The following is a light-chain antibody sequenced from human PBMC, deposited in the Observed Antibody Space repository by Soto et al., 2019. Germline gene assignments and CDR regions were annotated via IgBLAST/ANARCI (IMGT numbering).Light chain of an antibody. CDR2: G. CDR3: QAYDSSLSRRWV. Sequence: QSVLTQPPSVSGAPGQRVTISCTGSSSNIGAGYPVHWYQQLPGTAPKLLVAGNRPSGVPDRFSVSKSGASASLAITGLQAEYEADYYCQAYDSSLSRRWVVGGGTKVTVL. CDR1: SSNIGAGYP. V-gene: IGLV1-40*01. J-gene: IGLJ3*02.